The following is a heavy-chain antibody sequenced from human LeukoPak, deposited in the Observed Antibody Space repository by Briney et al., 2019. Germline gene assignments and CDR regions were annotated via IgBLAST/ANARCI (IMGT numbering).Heavy chain of an antibody. CDR2: ISDDGTDT. V-gene: IGHV3-43*02. CDR1: GFNFKDYA. Sequence: GESPRLSCTAAGFNFKDYAMHWVRQLPGKGLEWVALISDDGTDTQYADSVKGRFTISRDNTKNSLHLQMSLLTTEDTALYICAKGKRSGTYYNALERWGQGALVTVSS. J-gene: IGHJ4*02. D-gene: IGHD3-10*01. CDR3: AKGKRSGTYYNALER.